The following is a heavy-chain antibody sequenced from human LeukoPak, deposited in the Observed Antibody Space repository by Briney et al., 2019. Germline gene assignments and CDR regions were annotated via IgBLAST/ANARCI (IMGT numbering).Heavy chain of an antibody. V-gene: IGHV3-21*01. J-gene: IGHJ4*02. CDR2: ISSSSSYI. CDR1: GFTFSSYS. D-gene: IGHD6-19*01. CDR3: ARDDKGIAVAGFDY. Sequence: PGGSLRLSCAASGFTFSSYSMNWVRQAPGKGLEWVSSISSSSSYIYYADSVKGRFTISRDNAKNSLYLQMNSLRAEDTAVYYCARDDKGIAVAGFDYWGQGTLVTVSS.